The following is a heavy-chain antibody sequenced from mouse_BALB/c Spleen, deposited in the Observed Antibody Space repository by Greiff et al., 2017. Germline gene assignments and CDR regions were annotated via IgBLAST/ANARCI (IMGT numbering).Heavy chain of an antibody. CDR2: ISYDGSN. Sequence: EVKLQESGPGLVKPSQSLSLTCSVTGYSITSGYYWNWIRQFPGNKLEWMGYISYDGSNNYNPSLKNRISITRDTSKNQFFLKLNSVTTEDTATYYCAREGDDGYYLYYFDYWGQGTTLTVSS. V-gene: IGHV3-6*02. D-gene: IGHD2-3*01. CDR3: AREGDDGYYLYYFDY. J-gene: IGHJ2*01. CDR1: GYSITSGYY.